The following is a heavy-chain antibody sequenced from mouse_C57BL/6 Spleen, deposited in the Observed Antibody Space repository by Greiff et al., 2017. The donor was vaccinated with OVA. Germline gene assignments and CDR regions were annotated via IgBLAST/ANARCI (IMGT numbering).Heavy chain of an antibody. CDR3: ARDGGSGYFDY. CDR2: IDPTDGGT. V-gene: IGHV1-62-3*01. CDR1: GYTFTSYW. J-gene: IGHJ2*01. D-gene: IGHD1-1*02. Sequence: QVQLQQPGAELVKPGASVKLSCKASGYTFTSYWMHWVKQRPGQGLEWIGKIDPTDGGTNYNEKFKGKATLTVDKSSSTAYMQLSSLTSADSAVXYCARDGGSGYFDYWGQGTTLTVSA.